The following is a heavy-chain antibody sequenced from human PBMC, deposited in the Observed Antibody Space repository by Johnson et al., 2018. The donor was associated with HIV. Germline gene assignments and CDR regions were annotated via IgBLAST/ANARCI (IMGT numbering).Heavy chain of an antibody. J-gene: IGHJ3*02. D-gene: IGHD3-16*01. CDR2: ISYDGSNK. Sequence: QVQLVESGGGVVQPGRSLRLSCAASGFTFSSYAMHWVRQAPGKGLEWVAVISYDGSNKYYADSVKGRFTISRDNSKNTLYLQMNSLRAEDTAVYYCARDNLRQLDAFDIWGQGTVVTVSS. CDR1: GFTFSSYA. V-gene: IGHV3-30-3*01. CDR3: ARDNLRQLDAFDI.